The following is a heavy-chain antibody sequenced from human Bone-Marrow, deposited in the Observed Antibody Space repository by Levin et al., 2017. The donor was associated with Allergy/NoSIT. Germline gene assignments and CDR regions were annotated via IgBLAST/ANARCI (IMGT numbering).Heavy chain of an antibody. Sequence: GESLKISCAASGFSFSSYWMSWVRQAPGKGLEWVANIKQDGSEKNYVDSVKGRFTIPRDNAKNSLYLQMNSLRAEDTAVYYCARVAWIQLWFLDFWGQGTLVTVSS. J-gene: IGHJ4*02. D-gene: IGHD5-18*01. CDR1: GFSFSSYW. CDR2: IKQDGSEK. CDR3: ARVAWIQLWFLDF. V-gene: IGHV3-7*04.